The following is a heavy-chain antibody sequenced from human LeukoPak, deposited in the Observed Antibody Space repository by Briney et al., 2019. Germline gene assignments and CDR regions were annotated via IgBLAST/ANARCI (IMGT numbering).Heavy chain of an antibody. D-gene: IGHD3-9*01. V-gene: IGHV1-2*02. J-gene: IGHJ4*02. CDR1: GYTFTDYY. CDR3: ASSRQRGVLRYFED. Sequence: ASVKVSCKASGYTFTDYYMHWVRQAPGQGLEWMGWINPNSGGTNYAQKFQGRVTMTRDTSISTAYMELSRLRSDDTAVYYCASSRQRGVLRYFEDWGQGTLVTVSS. CDR2: INPNSGGT.